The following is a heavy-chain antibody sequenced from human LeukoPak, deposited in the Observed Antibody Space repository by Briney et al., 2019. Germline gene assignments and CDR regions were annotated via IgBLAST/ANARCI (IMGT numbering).Heavy chain of an antibody. J-gene: IGHJ4*02. Sequence: ASVKVSCQASGYTFTSYYMHWVRQAPGQGLEWMGIINPSGGSTSYVQKFQGRVTMTRDTSTSTVYMELSSLRSEDTAVYYCARQDSSGYYLAHWGQGTLVTVSS. CDR3: ARQDSSGYYLAH. D-gene: IGHD3-22*01. CDR1: GYTFTSYY. V-gene: IGHV1-46*01. CDR2: INPSGGST.